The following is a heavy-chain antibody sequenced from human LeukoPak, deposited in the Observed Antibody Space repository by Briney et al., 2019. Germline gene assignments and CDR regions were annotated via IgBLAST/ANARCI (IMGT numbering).Heavy chain of an antibody. CDR3: AREVDYDSGSFDY. Sequence: TGGSLRLSCAASGFTFSSYEMNWVRQAPGKGLEWVSYISSSGSTIYYADSVKGRSTISRDNAKNSLYLQMNSLRAEDTAVYYCAREVDYDSGSFDYWGQGTLVTVSS. CDR1: GFTFSSYE. V-gene: IGHV3-48*03. J-gene: IGHJ4*02. D-gene: IGHD3-10*01. CDR2: ISSSGSTI.